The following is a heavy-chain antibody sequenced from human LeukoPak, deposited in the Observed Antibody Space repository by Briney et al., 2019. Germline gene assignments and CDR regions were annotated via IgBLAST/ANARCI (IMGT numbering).Heavy chain of an antibody. Sequence: GGSLRLSCAASGFTFSSYSMNWVRQAPGKGREWVSYISSSSSTIYYADSVKGRFTTSRDNAKNSLYLQMNSLRDKDTAVYYCARDLITMIVVDPPGGFDYWGQGNLVTVSS. V-gene: IGHV3-48*02. CDR3: ARDLITMIVVDPPGGFDY. D-gene: IGHD3-22*01. CDR2: ISSSSSTI. J-gene: IGHJ4*02. CDR1: GFTFSSYS.